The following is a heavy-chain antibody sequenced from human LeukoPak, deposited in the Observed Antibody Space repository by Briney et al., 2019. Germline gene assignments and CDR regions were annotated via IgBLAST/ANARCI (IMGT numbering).Heavy chain of an antibody. D-gene: IGHD3-22*01. CDR1: GGSINSDGYY. J-gene: IGHJ4*02. Sequence: SETLSLTCTVSGGSINSDGYYWSWIRQHPGKGLEWIGYIYYSGSTYYNPSLKSRVTISVDTSKNQFSLKLSSVTAAGTAVYYCARNSSGYYIDSWGQGTLVTVSS. CDR2: IYYSGST. V-gene: IGHV4-31*03. CDR3: ARNSSGYYIDS.